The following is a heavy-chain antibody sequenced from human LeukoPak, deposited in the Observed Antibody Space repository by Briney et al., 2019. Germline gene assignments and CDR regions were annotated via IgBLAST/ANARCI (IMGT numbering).Heavy chain of an antibody. D-gene: IGHD6-19*01. CDR3: ARDTTTVAAVRTFDY. CDR2: INSLSSVM. CDR1: GFTFNNAW. Sequence: GGSLRLSCAASGFTFNNAWMNWVRQAPGKGLEWVSYINSLSSVMYYADSVRGRFTISRDDAKNSLYLQMNSLRDEDAAIYYCARDTTTVAAVRTFDYWGQGTLVAVSS. J-gene: IGHJ4*02. V-gene: IGHV3-48*02.